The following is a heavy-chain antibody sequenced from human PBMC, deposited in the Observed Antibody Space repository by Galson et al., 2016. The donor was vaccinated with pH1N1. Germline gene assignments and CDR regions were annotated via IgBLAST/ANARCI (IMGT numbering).Heavy chain of an antibody. CDR2: IDWDDDK. J-gene: IGHJ5*02. D-gene: IGHD4-17*01. V-gene: IGHV2-70*01. Sequence: PALVKPTQTLTLTCTFSGFSLSTSGMCVSWIRQPPGKALEWLALIDWDDDKYYSTSLKTRLTISKDTSKNQVVPTMTNMYPVDTATYYCARMRYGDYSDWFDPWGQGTLVTVSS. CDR3: ARMRYGDYSDWFDP. CDR1: GFSLSTSGMC.